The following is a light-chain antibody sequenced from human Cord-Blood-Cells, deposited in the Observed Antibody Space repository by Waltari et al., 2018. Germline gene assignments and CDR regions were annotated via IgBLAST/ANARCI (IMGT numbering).Light chain of an antibody. CDR3: QQYGSPPPLT. J-gene: IGKJ4*01. CDR2: GAS. V-gene: IGKV3-20*01. Sequence: PGTLSLSPGERATLSCRASQSVSSSYLAWYQQKPGQAPRLLIYGASSRATGIPDRFSGSGSGTDFTLTISRLEPEDFAVYYCQQYGSPPPLTFGGGTKVEIK. CDR1: QSVSSSY.